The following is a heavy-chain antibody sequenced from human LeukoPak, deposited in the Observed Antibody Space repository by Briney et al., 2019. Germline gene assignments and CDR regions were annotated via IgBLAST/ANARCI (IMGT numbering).Heavy chain of an antibody. J-gene: IGHJ4*02. V-gene: IGHV4-39*07. CDR1: GGSISSSSYY. D-gene: IGHD3-22*01. CDR3: ARTGVVVISIFDY. Sequence: WETLSLTCTVSGGSISSSSYYWGWIRQPPGKGLEWIGSIYYSGSTYYNPSLKSRVTISVDTSKNQFSLKLSSVTAADTAVYYCARTGVVVISIFDYWGQGTLVTVSS. CDR2: IYYSGST.